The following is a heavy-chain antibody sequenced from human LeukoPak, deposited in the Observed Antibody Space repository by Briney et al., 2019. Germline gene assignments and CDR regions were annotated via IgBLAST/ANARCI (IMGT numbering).Heavy chain of an antibody. CDR2: IKQDGSER. D-gene: IGHD4-17*01. J-gene: IGHJ4*02. V-gene: IGHV3-7*03. Sequence: PGGSLRLSCAASGFTFSSFWMNWVRQAPGKGLEWVANIKQDGSERNYVDSVKGRSTISRDNAKNSLFLQMNSLRAEDTAVYYCARGGDGDYGTRYFDYWGQGTLVTVSS. CDR1: GFTFSSFW. CDR3: ARGGDGDYGTRYFDY.